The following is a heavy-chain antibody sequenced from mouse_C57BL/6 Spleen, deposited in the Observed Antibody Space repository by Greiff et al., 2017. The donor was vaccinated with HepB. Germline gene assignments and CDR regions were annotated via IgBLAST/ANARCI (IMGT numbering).Heavy chain of an antibody. D-gene: IGHD2-4*01. CDR2: IYPGDGDT. CDR1: GYAFSSSW. Sequence: VQLQESGPELVKPGASVKISCKASGYAFSSSWMNWVKQRPGKGLEWIGRIYPGDGDTNYNGKFKGKATLTADKSSSTAYMQLSSLTSEDSAVYFCARRIYYDYDVYAMDYWGQGTSVTVSS. J-gene: IGHJ4*01. CDR3: ARRIYYDYDVYAMDY. V-gene: IGHV1-82*01.